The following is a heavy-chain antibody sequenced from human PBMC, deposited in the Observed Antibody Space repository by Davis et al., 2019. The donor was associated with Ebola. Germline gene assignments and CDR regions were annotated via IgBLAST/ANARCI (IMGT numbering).Heavy chain of an antibody. CDR3: ARSVVVITYYYYGMEV. V-gene: IGHV4-59*12. J-gene: IGHJ6*02. D-gene: IGHD3-22*01. CDR1: GGSISSYY. CDR2: IYYSGST. Sequence: SETLSLTCTVSGGSISSYYWSWIRQPPGKGLEWIGYIYYSGSTYYNPSLKSRVTISVDTSKNQFSLKLSSVTAADTAVYYCARSVVVITYYYYGMEVWGQGTTVTVSS.